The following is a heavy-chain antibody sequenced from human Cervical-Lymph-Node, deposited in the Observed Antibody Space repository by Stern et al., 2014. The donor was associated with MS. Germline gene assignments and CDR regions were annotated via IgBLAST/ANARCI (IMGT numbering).Heavy chain of an antibody. D-gene: IGHD6-25*01. CDR1: GGSISSGDYF. CDR3: ARSPYAADEAEFFDH. J-gene: IGHJ4*02. V-gene: IGHV4-30-4*01. CDR2: IHYNGVT. Sequence: QVHMQESGPGLVKPSQTLSLNCSVSGGSISSGDYFWSWIRQPPRKGLEWVGYIHYNGVTHYSPSLQSRVTISMSTSKHQLSLSLMSVTSADTAVYFCARSPYAADEAEFFDHLGQGVLVTVSS.